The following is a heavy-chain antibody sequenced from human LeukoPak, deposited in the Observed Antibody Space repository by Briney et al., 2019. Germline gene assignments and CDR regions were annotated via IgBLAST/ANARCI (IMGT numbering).Heavy chain of an antibody. V-gene: IGHV3-48*02. CDR3: ARDRIRTSHPTLDY. CDR1: GFTFSSYS. CDR2: ISSSSSTI. Sequence: PGGSLRLSCAASGFTFSSYSMNWVRQAPGKGLECVSYISSSSSTIYYADSVKGRFTISRDNAKNSLYLQMNSLRDEDTAVYYCARDRIRTSHPTLDYWGQGTLVTVSS. J-gene: IGHJ4*02.